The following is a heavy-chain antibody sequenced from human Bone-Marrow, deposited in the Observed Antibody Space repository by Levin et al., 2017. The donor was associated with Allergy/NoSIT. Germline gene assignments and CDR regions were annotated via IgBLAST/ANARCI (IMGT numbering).Heavy chain of an antibody. Sequence: GESLKISCAASGFNFSIYGMNWVRQAPGKGLEWVSSISSSSTNIYHADSLKGRFTISRDNAKNSLYLQMKSLRAEDTAVYYCARDRTNGMLRNYGMDVWGQGTTVTVSS. J-gene: IGHJ6*02. V-gene: IGHV3-21*04. CDR1: GFNFSIYG. CDR2: ISSSSTNI. CDR3: ARDRTNGMLRNYGMDV. D-gene: IGHD2-8*01.